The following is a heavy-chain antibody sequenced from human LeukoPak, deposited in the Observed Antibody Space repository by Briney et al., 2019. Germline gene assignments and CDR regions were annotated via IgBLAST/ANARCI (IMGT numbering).Heavy chain of an antibody. J-gene: IGHJ4*02. CDR1: GYTFTSYA. Sequence: ASVRVSCKASGYTFTSYAMHWVRQAPGQGLEWMGWISAYNGNTNYAQKLQGRVTMTTDTSTSTAYMELRSLRSDDTAVYYCARRGHYDFWSGYEFDYWGQGTLVTVSS. CDR2: ISAYNGNT. V-gene: IGHV1-18*01. D-gene: IGHD3-3*01. CDR3: ARRGHYDFWSGYEFDY.